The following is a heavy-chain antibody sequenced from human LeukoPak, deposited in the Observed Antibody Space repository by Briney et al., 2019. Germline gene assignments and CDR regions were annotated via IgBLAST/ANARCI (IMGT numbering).Heavy chain of an antibody. CDR1: GYTFTSYG. V-gene: IGHV1-18*01. J-gene: IGHJ4*02. D-gene: IGHD3-10*01. Sequence: ASVKVSCKASGYTFTSYGISWVRQAPGQGLEWMGWISAYNGNTNYAQKLQGRVTMTTDTSTSTAYMELRSLRSDDTAVYYCARGRRPRGVITYFDYWGQGTLVTVSS. CDR3: ARGRRPRGVITYFDY. CDR2: ISAYNGNT.